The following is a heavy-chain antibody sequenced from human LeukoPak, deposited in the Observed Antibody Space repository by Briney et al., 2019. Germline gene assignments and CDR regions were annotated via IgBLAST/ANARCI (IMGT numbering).Heavy chain of an antibody. CDR2: ISYDGSNK. Sequence: PGGSLRLSCAASGFTFSSYAMHWVRQAPGKGLEWVAVISYDGSNKYYADSVKGRFTISRDNSKNTLYLQMNSLRAEDTAVYYCARDTEEMATTAGAFDFWGQGTMVTVSS. D-gene: IGHD5-24*01. V-gene: IGHV3-30-3*01. J-gene: IGHJ3*01. CDR3: ARDTEEMATTAGAFDF. CDR1: GFTFSSYA.